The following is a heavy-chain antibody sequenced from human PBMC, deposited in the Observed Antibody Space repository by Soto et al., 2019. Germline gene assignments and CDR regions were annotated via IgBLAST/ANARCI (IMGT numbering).Heavy chain of an antibody. J-gene: IGHJ6*02. CDR2: IYYSGST. Sequence: QLQLQESGPGLVKPSEALSLTCTVSGGSISSSSYYWGWIRQPPGKGLEWIGSIYYSGSTYYNPSLKSRVPIPVDTSKNQFSLKLSSVTAADTAVYYCKAAVPGGMDVWGQGTTVTVSS. V-gene: IGHV4-39*01. CDR1: GGSISSSSYY. D-gene: IGHD3-10*01. CDR3: KAAVPGGMDV.